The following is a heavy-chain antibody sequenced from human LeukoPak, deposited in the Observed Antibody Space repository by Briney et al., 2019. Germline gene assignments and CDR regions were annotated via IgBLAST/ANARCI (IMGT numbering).Heavy chain of an antibody. CDR1: GGSISNYY. J-gene: IGHJ4*02. V-gene: IGHV4-59*01. D-gene: IGHD3-10*01. CDR2: IYYTGST. Sequence: PSETLSLTCTVSGGSISNYYWSCIRQPPGKGLEWIGNIYYTGSTIYNPSLKSRVTISLDTSKNQFSLKLSSVAAADTAVYYCARHYDSGTYPLDYWGQGALVTVSS. CDR3: ARHYDSGTYPLDY.